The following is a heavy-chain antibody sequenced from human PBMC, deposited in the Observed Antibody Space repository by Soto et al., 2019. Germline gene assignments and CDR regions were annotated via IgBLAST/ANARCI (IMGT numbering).Heavy chain of an antibody. CDR2: TYYRSKWYN. D-gene: IGHD5-18*01. CDR1: GDSVSSNSAA. Sequence: SETISLSCAISGDSVSSNSAAWNWIRQSPSRGLEWLGRTYYRSKWYNDYAVSVKSRITINPDTSKNQFSLQLNSVTPEDTAVYYCARDGAMIQQLYYYYGMDVWGQGTTVTVSS. J-gene: IGHJ6*02. V-gene: IGHV6-1*01. CDR3: ARDGAMIQQLYYYYGMDV.